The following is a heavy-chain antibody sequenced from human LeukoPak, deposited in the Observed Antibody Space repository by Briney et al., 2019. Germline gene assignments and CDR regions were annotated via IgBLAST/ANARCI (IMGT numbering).Heavy chain of an antibody. V-gene: IGHV2-5*01. J-gene: IGHJ5*02. CDR3: ALRPRAGLNWFDP. CDR2: IYWNDDK. Sequence: SGPTLVKPTQTLTLTCTFSGFSLTTTGLGVSWIRQPPGEALEWLALIYWNDDKRYNPSLKTRLTITKDTSKNQVVLTVTNMDPVDTATYYCALRPRAGLNWFDPWGQGTLVTVSS. CDR1: GFSLTTTGLG.